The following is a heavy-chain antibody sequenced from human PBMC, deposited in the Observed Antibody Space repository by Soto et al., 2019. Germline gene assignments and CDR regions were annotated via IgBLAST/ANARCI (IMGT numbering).Heavy chain of an antibody. CDR2: ISGSGTNT. D-gene: IGHD2-2*01. Sequence: GGSLRLSCAASGFTFSNYAMSWVRRAPGKGLEWVAIISGSGTNTYYADSVKGRFTISRDNSKNTLYLQMNSLSAEDTAVYYCAKARCSTTNCYVPDYWGQGTLVTVSS. J-gene: IGHJ4*02. CDR1: GFTFSNYA. CDR3: AKARCSTTNCYVPDY. V-gene: IGHV3-23*01.